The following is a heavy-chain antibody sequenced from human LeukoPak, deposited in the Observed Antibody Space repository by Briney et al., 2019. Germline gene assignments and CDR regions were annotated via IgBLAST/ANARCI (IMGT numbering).Heavy chain of an antibody. CDR3: VRDSNYAPDF. V-gene: IGHV1-18*01. J-gene: IGHJ4*02. D-gene: IGHD4/OR15-4a*01. CDR1: GYTFISYG. Sequence: ASVKVSCKASGYTFISYGISWVRQAPGQGLEWMGWISVYDGNTYFAQKFQGRVSMTADTATGAAYMELRSLRSDDTAVYYCVRDSNYAPDFWGQGTRVTVSS. CDR2: ISVYDGNT.